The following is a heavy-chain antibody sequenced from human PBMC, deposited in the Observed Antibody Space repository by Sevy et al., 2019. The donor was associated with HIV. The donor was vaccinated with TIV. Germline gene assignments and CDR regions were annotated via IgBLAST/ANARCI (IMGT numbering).Heavy chain of an antibody. CDR2: ITSSSNYI. D-gene: IGHD3-10*01. J-gene: IGHJ3*02. Sequence: GRSLRLSCAASGFTFSTYTMNWVRQAPGKGLEWVSSITSSSNYIYYADSVKGRFTISRDNAKDSVYLQMNSLRAEDTAVYYCARPYGSGSWEAFDIWGQGTMVTVSS. CDR3: ARPYGSGSWEAFDI. CDR1: GFTFSTYT. V-gene: IGHV3-21*01.